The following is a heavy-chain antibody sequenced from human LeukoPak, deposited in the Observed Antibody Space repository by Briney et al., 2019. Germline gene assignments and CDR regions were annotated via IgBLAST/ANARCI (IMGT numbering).Heavy chain of an antibody. CDR3: TREAYYDSNGSDY. J-gene: IGHJ4*02. D-gene: IGHD3-22*01. Sequence: ASVKVSCKASGYTFNTFTTYGISWVRQAPGQGLVWLGWISDYSGITNYAQKLQGRVTMTTDTSTNTAYMELRSLRSDDTAVYYCTREAYYDSNGSDYWGQGTLVTVSS. CDR1: GYTFNTFTTYG. CDR2: ISDYSGIT. V-gene: IGHV1-18*01.